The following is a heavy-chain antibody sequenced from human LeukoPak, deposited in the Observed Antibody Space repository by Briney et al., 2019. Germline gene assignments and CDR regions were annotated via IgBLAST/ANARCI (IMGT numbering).Heavy chain of an antibody. CDR2: YSGTT. CDR3: ARQRKPNTYYYDSSGYPYYFDY. J-gene: IGHJ4*02. D-gene: IGHD3-22*01. Sequence: YSGTTYYNPSLKRRVPISVDTSKNQFSLKLSSVTAADTAVYYCARQRKPNTYYYDSSGYPYYFDYWGQGTLVTVSS. V-gene: IGHV4-39*01.